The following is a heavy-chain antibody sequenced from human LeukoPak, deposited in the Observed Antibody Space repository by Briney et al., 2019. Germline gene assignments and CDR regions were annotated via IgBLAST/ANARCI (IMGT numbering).Heavy chain of an antibody. V-gene: IGHV3-23*01. D-gene: IGHD4-11*01. J-gene: IGHJ4*02. Sequence: GGSLRLSCAASRFTFSGYAMSWVRQAPGKGLEWVSSITGSGDSTYYADSVKGRFTISRDNSKNTLYLQMNSLRAEDTAVYYCADSNYWYPVDYWGQGTLVTVSS. CDR3: ADSNYWYPVDY. CDR2: ITGSGDST. CDR1: RFTFSGYA.